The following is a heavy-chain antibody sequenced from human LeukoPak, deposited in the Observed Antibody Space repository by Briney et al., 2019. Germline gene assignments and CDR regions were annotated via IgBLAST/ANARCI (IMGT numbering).Heavy chain of an antibody. CDR1: GFTFSSYA. CDR3: ARLRWGFDY. D-gene: IGHD7-27*01. CDR2: INHSGST. J-gene: IGHJ4*02. Sequence: GSLRLSCAASGFTFSSYAMSWVRQAPGKGLEWIGEINHSGSTNYNPSLKSRVTISVDTSKNQFSLKLSSVTAADTAVYYCARLRWGFDYWGQGTLVTVSS. V-gene: IGHV4-34*01.